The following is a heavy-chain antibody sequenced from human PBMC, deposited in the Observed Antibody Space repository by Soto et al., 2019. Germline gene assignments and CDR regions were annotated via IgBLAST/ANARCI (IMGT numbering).Heavy chain of an antibody. CDR2: IYYSGST. V-gene: IGHV4-31*03. CDR1: GGSISSGGYY. Sequence: QVQLQESGPGLVKPSQTLSLTCTVSGGSISSGGYYWSWIRQHPGKGLEWVGYIYYSGSTYYNPSLKSRVTISVDTSKNQFSLKLSSVTAADTAVYYCARDRTIFDRRYFDYWGQGTLVTVSS. J-gene: IGHJ4*02. CDR3: ARDRTIFDRRYFDY. D-gene: IGHD1-1*01.